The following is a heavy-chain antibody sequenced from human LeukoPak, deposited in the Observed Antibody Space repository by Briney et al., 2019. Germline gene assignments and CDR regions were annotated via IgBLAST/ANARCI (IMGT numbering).Heavy chain of an antibody. D-gene: IGHD6-13*01. CDR3: ARERGAAAGNYYYYGMDV. CDR2: INAGNGNT. Sequence: GASVKVSCKASGYTFTSYAMHWVRQAPGQRLEWMGWINAGNGNTKYSQKFQGRVTITRDTSASTAYMELGSLRSEDTAVYYCARERGAAAGNYYYYGMDVWGQGTTVTVSS. CDR1: GYTFTSYA. J-gene: IGHJ6*02. V-gene: IGHV1-3*01.